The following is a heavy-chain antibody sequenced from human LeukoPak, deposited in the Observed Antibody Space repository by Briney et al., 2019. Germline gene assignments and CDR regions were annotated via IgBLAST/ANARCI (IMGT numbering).Heavy chain of an antibody. CDR3: AELGITMIGGV. Sequence: PGGSLRLSCAASGFTFSTYSMNWVRQAPGKGLEWVSSISGNSSYIYYADSVKGRFTISRDNAKNSLYLHMISLRAEDTAVYYCAELGITMIGGVWGKGTTVTISS. J-gene: IGHJ6*04. CDR2: ISGNSSYI. V-gene: IGHV3-21*01. D-gene: IGHD3-10*02. CDR1: GFTFSTYS.